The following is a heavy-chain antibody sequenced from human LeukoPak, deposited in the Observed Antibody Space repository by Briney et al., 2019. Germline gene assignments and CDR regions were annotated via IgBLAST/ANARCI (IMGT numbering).Heavy chain of an antibody. Sequence: SETLSLTCTVSGGSISSYYWSWLRQPPGKGVEWIGYIYYSGSTNYNPSLKSRVTISVDTSKNQFSLKLSSVTAADTAVYYCASRRGGYSYLDAFDIWGQGTMVTVSS. J-gene: IGHJ3*02. CDR1: GGSISSYY. V-gene: IGHV4-59*01. CDR2: IYYSGST. D-gene: IGHD5-18*01. CDR3: ASRRGGYSYLDAFDI.